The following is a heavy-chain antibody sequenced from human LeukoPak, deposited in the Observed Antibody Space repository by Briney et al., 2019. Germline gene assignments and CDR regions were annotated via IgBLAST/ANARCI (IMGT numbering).Heavy chain of an antibody. Sequence: GGSLRLSSAASGFTFEDYTMHWVRQRPGKALEWVSLITWDGQTTEYQDSVKGRFTISRDNSENSLYLQMKSLRTEDTALYFCSKGDDRYGFDYWGQGTLVTVSS. J-gene: IGHJ4*02. D-gene: IGHD5-18*01. CDR1: GFTFEDYT. V-gene: IGHV3-43*01. CDR3: SKGDDRYGFDY. CDR2: ITWDGQTT.